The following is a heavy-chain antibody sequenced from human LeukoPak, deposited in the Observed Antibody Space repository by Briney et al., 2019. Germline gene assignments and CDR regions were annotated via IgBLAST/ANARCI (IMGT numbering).Heavy chain of an antibody. CDR1: GGSISSSSYY. D-gene: IGHD5-18*01. Sequence: SETLSLTCTVSGGSISSSSYYWGWIRQPPGKGLAWIGSIYYSGSTYYNPSLKSRVTISVDTSKNQFSLKLSSVTAADTAVYYCARTDTAMAEFDYWGQGTLVTVSS. CDR2: IYYSGST. V-gene: IGHV4-39*01. J-gene: IGHJ4*02. CDR3: ARTDTAMAEFDY.